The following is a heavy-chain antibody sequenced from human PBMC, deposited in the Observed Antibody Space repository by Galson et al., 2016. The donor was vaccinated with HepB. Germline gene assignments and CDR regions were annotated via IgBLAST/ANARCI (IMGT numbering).Heavy chain of an antibody. CDR2: IHYSGST. CDR1: GFTVSDNF. Sequence: LRLSCAASGFTVSDNFMTWVRQPPGKGLEWIGHIHYSGSTYYNPSFMSRLAISVDTSKNQFSLKLSSVTAADTAVYYWARSGRFLELLFHDYWGQGTLVTVSS. CDR3: ARSGRFLELLFHDY. J-gene: IGHJ4*02. D-gene: IGHD3-3*01. V-gene: IGHV4-30-4*01.